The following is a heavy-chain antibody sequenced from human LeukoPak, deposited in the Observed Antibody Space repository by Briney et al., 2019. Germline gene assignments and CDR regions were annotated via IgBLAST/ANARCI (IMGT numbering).Heavy chain of an antibody. Sequence: GAAVKVSCKASGYTFTSYYMHWVRQAPGPGLEWMGIINPSGGSTSYAQKFQGRVTMTMDMSTSTVYMELSSLRSEDTVVYYCARTFVDGFSNDYLAFDIWGQGTMVTVSS. CDR3: ARTFVDGFSNDYLAFDI. V-gene: IGHV1-46*01. D-gene: IGHD4-11*01. J-gene: IGHJ3*02. CDR2: INPSGGST. CDR1: GYTFTSYY.